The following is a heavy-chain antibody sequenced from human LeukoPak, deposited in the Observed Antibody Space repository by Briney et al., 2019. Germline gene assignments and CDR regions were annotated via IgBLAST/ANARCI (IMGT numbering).Heavy chain of an antibody. CDR2: INHSGST. D-gene: IGHD6-19*01. CDR3: ARGRGSYSGWPFQH. J-gene: IGHJ1*01. Sequence: PSETLSLTCAVYGLSFSGYYWSWIRQPPGKGLEWIGEINHSGSTNYNPSLKSRVTISVDTSKNQFSLKLSSVTAADTAVYYCARGRGSYSGWPFQHWGQGTLVTVSS. CDR1: GLSFSGYY. V-gene: IGHV4-34*01.